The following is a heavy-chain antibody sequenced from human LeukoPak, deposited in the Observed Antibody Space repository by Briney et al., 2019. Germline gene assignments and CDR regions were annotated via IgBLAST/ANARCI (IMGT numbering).Heavy chain of an antibody. Sequence: SQTLSLTCTVSGGSISSGSYYWSWIRQPAGKGLEWIGRICTSGSTNYNPSLKSRVTISVDTSKNQFSLKLSSVTAADTAVYYCARDGEVRGVIGYWGQGTLVTVSS. D-gene: IGHD3-10*01. CDR2: ICTSGST. J-gene: IGHJ4*02. V-gene: IGHV4-61*02. CDR1: GGSISSGSYY. CDR3: ARDGEVRGVIGY.